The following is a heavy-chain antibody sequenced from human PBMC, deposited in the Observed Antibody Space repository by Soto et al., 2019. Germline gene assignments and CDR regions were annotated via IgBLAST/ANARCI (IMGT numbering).Heavy chain of an antibody. D-gene: IGHD3-10*01. CDR3: ARDSGKFFGYGMDV. J-gene: IGHJ6*02. V-gene: IGHV3-53*02. CDR2: IYSGGST. CDR1: GFTVSSNY. Sequence: EVQLVETGGGLIQPGGSLRLSCAASGFTVSSNYMSWVRQAPGKGLEWVSLIYSGGSTYYADSVKGRFTISRDNSKNTLFLQMNSLRAEDTAVYYCARDSGKFFGYGMDVWGQGTTVTVSS.